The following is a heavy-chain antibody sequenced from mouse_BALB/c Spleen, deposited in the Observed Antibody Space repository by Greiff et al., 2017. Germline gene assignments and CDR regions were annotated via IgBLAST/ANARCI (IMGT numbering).Heavy chain of an antibody. CDR1: GYTFSSYW. D-gene: IGHD2-1*01. CDR3: AREWGNGNYVDYAMDY. V-gene: IGHV1-9*01. Sequence: VQLQQSGAELMKPGASVKISCKATGYTFSSYWIEWVKQRPGHGLEWIGEILPGSGSTNYNEKFKGKATFTADTSSNTAYMQLSSLTSEDSAVYYCAREWGNGNYVDYAMDYWGQGTSVTVSS. J-gene: IGHJ4*01. CDR2: ILPGSGST.